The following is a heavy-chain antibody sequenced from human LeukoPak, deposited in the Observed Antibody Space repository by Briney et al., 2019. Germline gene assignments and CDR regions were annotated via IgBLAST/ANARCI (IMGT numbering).Heavy chain of an antibody. Sequence: GGSLRLSCAASGFTSSGSAMHWVRQASGKGLEWVGRIRSKANSYATAYAASVKGRFTISRDDSKNTAYLQMNSLKTEDTAVYYCTSSNDKLGYCSSTSCSWGQGTLVTVSS. V-gene: IGHV3-73*01. CDR3: TSSNDKLGYCSSTSCS. CDR2: IRSKANSYAT. J-gene: IGHJ4*02. D-gene: IGHD2-2*01. CDR1: GFTSSGSA.